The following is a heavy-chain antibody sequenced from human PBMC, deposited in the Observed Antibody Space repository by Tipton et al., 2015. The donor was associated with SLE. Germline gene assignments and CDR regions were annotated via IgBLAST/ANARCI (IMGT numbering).Heavy chain of an antibody. D-gene: IGHD3-10*01. CDR2: ISTYNANT. CDR3: AREVYSGSYYYYYGMDV. CDR1: GYTFTSYG. V-gene: IGHV1-18*01. J-gene: IGHJ6*02. Sequence: QLVQSGAEVKKPGASVKVSYKASGYTFTSYGISWVRQAPGQGLEWMGWISTYNANTHYAQKLQGRVTMTTYTSTSTAYMELRSLRSDDTAVYYCAREVYSGSYYYYYGMDVWGQGTTVTISS.